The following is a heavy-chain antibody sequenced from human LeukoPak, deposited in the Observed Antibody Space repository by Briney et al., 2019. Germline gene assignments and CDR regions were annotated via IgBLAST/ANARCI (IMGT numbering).Heavy chain of an antibody. Sequence: SETLSLTCTVSGGSISSGGYYWSWIRQHPGKGLEWIGYIYYSGSTYYNPSLKSRVTISVDTSKNQFSLKLSSVTAADTAVYYCAGGGLAYCGGDCYSAAFDIWGQGTMVTVSS. CDR2: IYYSGST. CDR3: AGGGLAYCGGDCYSAAFDI. D-gene: IGHD2-21*02. J-gene: IGHJ3*02. V-gene: IGHV4-31*03. CDR1: GGSISSGGYY.